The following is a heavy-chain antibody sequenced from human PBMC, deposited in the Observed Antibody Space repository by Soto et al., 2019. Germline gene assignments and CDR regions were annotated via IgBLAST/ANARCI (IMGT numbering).Heavy chain of an antibody. CDR3: ARLVFHCLRGSCDDYSFYGLDV. CDR2: IYFAGST. CDR1: GGSISSTDHY. Sequence: SETLSLTCTVSGGSISSTDHYWGWVRQPPGRGLEWLGSIYFAGSTFHNPALKSRATISVDTSRNQFSLRLTTVTASDTAVYYCARLVFHCLRGSCDDYSFYGLDVWGQGTTVTVSS. D-gene: IGHD2-15*01. V-gene: IGHV4-39*01. J-gene: IGHJ6*02.